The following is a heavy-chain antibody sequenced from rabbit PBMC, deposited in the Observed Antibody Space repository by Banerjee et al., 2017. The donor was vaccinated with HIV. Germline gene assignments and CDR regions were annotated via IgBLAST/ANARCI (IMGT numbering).Heavy chain of an antibody. J-gene: IGHJ4*01. CDR2: IYAGGSGST. D-gene: IGHD4-1*01. CDR3: ARDLAGVIGWNFGL. V-gene: IGHV1S45*01. Sequence: QEQLEESGGDLVKPEGSLTLTCTASGFSFSSSYWICWVRQAPGKGLEWIACIYAGGSGSTYYATWAKGRFTISKTSWTTVTLQMTSLTAADTASYFCARDLAGVIGWNFGLWGPGTLV. CDR1: GFSFSSSYW.